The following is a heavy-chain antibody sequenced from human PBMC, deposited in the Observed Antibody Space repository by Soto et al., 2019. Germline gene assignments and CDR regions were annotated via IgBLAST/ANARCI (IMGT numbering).Heavy chain of an antibody. CDR1: GITSTTYA. CDR2: INTGNGNT. V-gene: IGHV1-3*04. Sequence: QVQLVQSGAEVKKPGASVKVSCKASGITSTTYAIHWVRQAPGHGLVWMGWINTGNGNTRDSQRFLGRVSLTTDTSTSTASMDLSSLTSEDTAVYYCARAISGYVTWGQGTLITVSS. J-gene: IGHJ5*02. CDR3: ARAISGYVT. D-gene: IGHD5-12*01.